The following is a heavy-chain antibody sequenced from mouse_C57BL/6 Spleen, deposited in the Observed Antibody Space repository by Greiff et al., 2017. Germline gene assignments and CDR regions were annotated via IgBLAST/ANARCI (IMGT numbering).Heavy chain of an antibody. CDR2: ISSGSSTI. J-gene: IGHJ2*01. CDR3: ATTVYDY. Sequence: DVMLVESGGGLVKPGASLKLSCAASGFTFSDYGMHWVRQAPEKGLEWVAYISSGSSTIYYADTVKGRFTISRDNAKNTLFLQMTSLRSEDTAMYYCATTVYDYWGQVTTLTVSS. D-gene: IGHD1-1*01. V-gene: IGHV5-17*01. CDR1: GFTFSDYG.